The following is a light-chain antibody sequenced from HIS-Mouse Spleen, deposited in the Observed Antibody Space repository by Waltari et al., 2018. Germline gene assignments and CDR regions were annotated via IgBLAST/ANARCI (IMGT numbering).Light chain of an antibody. J-gene: IGKJ3*01. CDR1: QSVSSY. CDR2: DAS. V-gene: IGKV3-11*01. CDR3: QQRSNWPGIT. Sequence: EIVLTQSPATLSLSPGERATLSCRASQSVSSYLAWYQQKPGQAPRLLIYDASNRATGIPAMFSGSGSGTDFTLTISSLEPEDFAVYYCQQRSNWPGITFGPGTKVDIK.